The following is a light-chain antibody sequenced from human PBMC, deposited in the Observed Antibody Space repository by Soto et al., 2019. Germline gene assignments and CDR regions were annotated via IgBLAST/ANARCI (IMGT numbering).Light chain of an antibody. J-gene: IGKJ1*01. V-gene: IGKV3-20*01. Sequence: EIVLTQSPGTLSLSPGERATLSCRASQSVSSSYLAWYQQKPGQAPRLLIYGTSSRATAIPDRFSGSGSGTEFTLTISRLEPEDFAVYYCQQYGSSSWTFRQGTNVEI. CDR3: QQYGSSSWT. CDR1: QSVSSSY. CDR2: GTS.